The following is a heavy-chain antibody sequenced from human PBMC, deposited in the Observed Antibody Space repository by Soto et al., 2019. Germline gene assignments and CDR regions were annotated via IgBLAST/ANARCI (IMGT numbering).Heavy chain of an antibody. CDR2: IWYDESNK. Sequence: QVQLVESGGGVVQPGRSLRLSCAASGFTFSLYGMQWVRQAPCKGLEWVAVIWYDESNKYYADSVKGRFTISRDNSKNTLYLQMSGLTAEDTAVYYCARSPYTSGHHYGMDVWGQGTTVTVSS. CDR3: ARSPYTSGHHYGMDV. CDR1: GFTFSLYG. J-gene: IGHJ6*02. V-gene: IGHV3-33*01. D-gene: IGHD3-22*01.